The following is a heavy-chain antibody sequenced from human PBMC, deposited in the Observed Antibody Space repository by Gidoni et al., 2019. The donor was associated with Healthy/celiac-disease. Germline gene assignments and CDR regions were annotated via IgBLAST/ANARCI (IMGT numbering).Heavy chain of an antibody. Sequence: QVQLQESGPGLVKPSQTLSLTCTVSGGPISSGGYDWSWIRQHPGKGLEWIGYIYYSGSTYYNPSLKSRGTIALDKSKNQFSLKLSSVTAADTAVYYGARVAGYCSSTSCPGGWSWFDPWGQGTLVTVSS. D-gene: IGHD2-2*01. CDR2: IYYSGST. CDR1: GGPISSGGYD. J-gene: IGHJ5*02. CDR3: ARVAGYCSSTSCPGGWSWFDP. V-gene: IGHV4-31*03.